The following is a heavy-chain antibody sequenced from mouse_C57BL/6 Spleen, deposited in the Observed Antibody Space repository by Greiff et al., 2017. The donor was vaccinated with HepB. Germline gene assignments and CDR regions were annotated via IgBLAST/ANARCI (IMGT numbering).Heavy chain of an antibody. D-gene: IGHD1-1*01. J-gene: IGHJ4*01. CDR3: ATGGPEGSPYYAMDY. CDR2: INPNYGTT. V-gene: IGHV1-39*01. CDR1: GYSFTDYN. Sequence: LQQSGPELVKPGASVKISCKASGYSFTDYNMNWVKQSNGKSLEWIGVINPNYGTTSYNQKFKGKATLTVDQSSSTAYMQLNSLTSEDSAVYDCATGGPEGSPYYAMDYWGQGTSVTVSS.